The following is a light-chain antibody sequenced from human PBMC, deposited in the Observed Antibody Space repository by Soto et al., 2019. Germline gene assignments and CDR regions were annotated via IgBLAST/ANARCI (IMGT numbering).Light chain of an antibody. CDR1: SGHSNYA. Sequence: QPVLTQSPSASASLGASVKLTCTLSSGHSNYAIAWHQQQPEKGPRYLMKVNSGGSHIKGDGIPDRFPGSSSGAERYLFVSSLQSGDGSDSYCQTWGSGCAIGVFVGGAQLTV. CDR2: VNSGGSH. V-gene: IGLV4-69*01. CDR3: QTWGSGCAIGV. J-gene: IGLJ7*01.